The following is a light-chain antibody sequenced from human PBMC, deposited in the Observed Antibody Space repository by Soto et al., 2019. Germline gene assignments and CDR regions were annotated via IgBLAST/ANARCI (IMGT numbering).Light chain of an antibody. V-gene: IGKV3-15*01. Sequence: EIVMTQSPATLSLSPGERATLSCRASQTIDNTLAWYQRKPGQAPRLLIYDASTRATDVPARFSGSGSGTDFTLTISSLQSEDFAVYYCQHYNYWPYTFGQGTKVDIK. CDR3: QHYNYWPYT. CDR2: DAS. CDR1: QTIDNT. J-gene: IGKJ2*01.